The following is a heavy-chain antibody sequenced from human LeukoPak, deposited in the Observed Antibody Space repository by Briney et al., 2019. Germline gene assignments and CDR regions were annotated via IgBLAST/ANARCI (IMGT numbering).Heavy chain of an antibody. CDR1: GGSISSYY. CDR3: AREATHYYDTRGHCQSPFDY. Sequence: SETLSLTCTVSGGSISSYYWTWIRQSPGKGLEWIGYTQHSGSTNYNPSLKSRVTISVDMDRSKNQFSLKLSAVTSADTAVYFCAREATHYYDTRGHCQSPFDYWGQGILVTVSS. V-gene: IGHV4-59*01. D-gene: IGHD3-22*01. J-gene: IGHJ4*02. CDR2: TQHSGST.